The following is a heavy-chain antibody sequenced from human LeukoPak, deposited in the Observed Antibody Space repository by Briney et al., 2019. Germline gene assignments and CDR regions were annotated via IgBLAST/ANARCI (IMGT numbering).Heavy chain of an antibody. Sequence: GGSLRLSCAASGFTFSEYHMTWIRQAPGKGLEWVSYISSSGNTIYYADSVKGRFTISRDNAKNSVYLQMNSLRAEDTAVYYCARAGMGWLQFSNVDYWGQGTLVTVSS. CDR1: GFTFSEYH. D-gene: IGHD5-24*01. V-gene: IGHV3-11*01. J-gene: IGHJ4*02. CDR3: ARAGMGWLQFSNVDY. CDR2: ISSSGNTI.